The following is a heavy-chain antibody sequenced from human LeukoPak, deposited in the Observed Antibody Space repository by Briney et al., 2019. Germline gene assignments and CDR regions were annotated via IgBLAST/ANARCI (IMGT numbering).Heavy chain of an antibody. J-gene: IGHJ4*02. D-gene: IGHD3-10*01. Sequence: GGSLRPSCAASGFTFSSYGMHWVRQAPGKGLEWVAFIRYDGSNKYYADSVKGRFTISRDNSKNTLYLQMNSLRAEDTAVYYCAKPSYYYGSGRPYYFDYWGQGTLVTVSS. CDR2: IRYDGSNK. CDR1: GFTFSSYG. CDR3: AKPSYYYGSGRPYYFDY. V-gene: IGHV3-30*02.